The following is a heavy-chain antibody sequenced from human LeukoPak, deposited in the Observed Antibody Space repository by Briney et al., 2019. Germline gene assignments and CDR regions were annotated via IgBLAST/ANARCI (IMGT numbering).Heavy chain of an antibody. J-gene: IGHJ4*02. CDR3: ARDGKPDCSGGSCYSTSTFDY. CDR2: IKEDESEK. V-gene: IGHV3-7*01. CDR1: GFTFSSFW. Sequence: GGSLRLSCAASGFTFSSFWMSWVRQAPGKGLEWVANIKEDESEKYYVDSVKGRFTISRDNAKNSLYLQMNSLRAEDTAVYYCARDGKPDCSGGSCYSTSTFDYWGQGTLVTVSS. D-gene: IGHD2-15*01.